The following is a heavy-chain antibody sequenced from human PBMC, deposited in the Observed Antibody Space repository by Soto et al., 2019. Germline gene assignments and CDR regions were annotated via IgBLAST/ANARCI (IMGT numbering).Heavy chain of an antibody. J-gene: IGHJ6*02. D-gene: IGHD1-1*01. CDR1: GFTFDTYG. Sequence: GGSLRLSCVASGFTFDTYGIHWVRQAPGKGLQWVALISYEGSNTYYADSVRGRFTISRDNSKNTLYLQMNTLRPEDTGLYYCARVTPGNNLYFFSGLDFWGQGTSVTVSS. CDR3: ARVTPGNNLYFFSGLDF. CDR2: ISYEGSNT. V-gene: IGHV3-30-3*01.